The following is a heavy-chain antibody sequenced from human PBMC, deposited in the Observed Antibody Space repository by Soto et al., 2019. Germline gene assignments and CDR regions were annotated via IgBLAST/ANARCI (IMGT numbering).Heavy chain of an antibody. J-gene: IGHJ5*02. CDR3: ARRESFRYCISTSCAEAWFDP. CDR2: IIPIFGTA. Sequence: QVQLVQSGAEVKKPGSSVKVSCKASGGTFSSYAISWVRQAPGQGLEWMGGIIPIFGTANYAQKFQGRVTITADESTSTAYMELSSLRSEDTAVYYCARRESFRYCISTSCAEAWFDPWGQGTLVTVSS. D-gene: IGHD2-2*01. V-gene: IGHV1-69*12. CDR1: GGTFSSYA.